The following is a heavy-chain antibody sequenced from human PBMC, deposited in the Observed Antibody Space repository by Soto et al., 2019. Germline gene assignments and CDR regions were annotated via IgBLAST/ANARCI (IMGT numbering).Heavy chain of an antibody. CDR1: GGTFSSYA. D-gene: IGHD3-10*01. V-gene: IGHV1-69*13. CDR3: AITMVRGVTYSGVRDY. J-gene: IGHJ4*02. CDR2: IIPIFGTA. Sequence: GASVKVSCKASGGTFSSYAISWVRQAPGQGLEWMGGIIPIFGTANYAQKFQGRVTITADESTSTAYMELSSLRSEDTAVYYCAITMVRGVTYSGVRDYWGQGTLVTVSS.